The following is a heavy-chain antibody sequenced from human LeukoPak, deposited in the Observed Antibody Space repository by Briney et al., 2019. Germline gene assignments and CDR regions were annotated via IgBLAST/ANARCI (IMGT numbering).Heavy chain of an antibody. Sequence: GGSLRLSCAASGFTVSSNYMSWVRQAPGKGLEWVSAISGSGGSTYYADSVKGRFTISRDNSKNTLYLQMNSLRAEDTAVYYCAKSYHGDTGDYWGQGTLVTVSS. CDR1: GFTVSSNY. CDR3: AKSYHGDTGDY. D-gene: IGHD4-17*01. V-gene: IGHV3-23*01. CDR2: ISGSGGST. J-gene: IGHJ4*02.